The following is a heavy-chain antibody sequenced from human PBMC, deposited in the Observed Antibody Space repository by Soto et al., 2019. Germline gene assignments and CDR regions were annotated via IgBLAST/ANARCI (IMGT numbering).Heavy chain of an antibody. CDR3: AKKVNSGPGSQYFDY. CDR2: INPSGGRT. CDR1: GNSFTTYY. V-gene: IGHV1-46*01. J-gene: IGHJ4*02. D-gene: IGHD3-10*01. Sequence: ASVKVSCKASGNSFTTYYMHWVRQAPGQGLEWMGIINPSGGRTTYAQKFQGRVTMTRDTSTSTFHMELSSLRAEDTAIYYCAKKVNSGPGSQYFDYWGQGTLVTVSS.